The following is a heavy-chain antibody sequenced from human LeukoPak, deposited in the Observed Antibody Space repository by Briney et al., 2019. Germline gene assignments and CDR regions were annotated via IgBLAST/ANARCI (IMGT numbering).Heavy chain of an antibody. J-gene: IGHJ4*02. CDR2: IYSGGST. CDR3: ARIFYGDYLLLGYFDY. CDR1: GFTFSSYV. D-gene: IGHD4-17*01. Sequence: GGSLRLSCAVSGFTFSSYVMSWVRQAPGKGLEWVSVIYSGGSTYYADSVKGRFTISRDNSKNTLHLQMNSLRAEDTAVYYCARIFYGDYLLLGYFDYWGQGTLVTVSS. V-gene: IGHV3-53*01.